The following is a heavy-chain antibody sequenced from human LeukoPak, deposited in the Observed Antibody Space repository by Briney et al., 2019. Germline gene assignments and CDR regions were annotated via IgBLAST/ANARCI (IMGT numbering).Heavy chain of an antibody. Sequence: SETLSLTCTVSGGSISSSSYYWGWIRQPPGKGLEWIGSIYYSGSTYYNPSLKSRVTISVDTSKNQFSLKLSSVTAADTAVYYCARVSQGRSYYGMDVWGQGTTVTVSS. V-gene: IGHV4-39*07. CDR2: IYYSGST. CDR3: ARVSQGRSYYGMDV. CDR1: GGSISSSSYY. D-gene: IGHD4-17*01. J-gene: IGHJ6*02.